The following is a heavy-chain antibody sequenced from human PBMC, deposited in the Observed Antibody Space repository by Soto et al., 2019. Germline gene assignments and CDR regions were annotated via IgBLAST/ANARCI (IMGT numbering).Heavy chain of an antibody. CDR1: GFTFSSYW. CDR2: IDSDGRTT. CDR3: ARDEWEPSYYFDY. J-gene: IGHJ4*02. Sequence: EVQVVESGGDLVQPGGSLRLSCAASGFTFSSYWMHWVRQAPGKGLVWVSRIDSDGRTTSYADSVKGRFTISRDNAKSTLYLQMSSLRAEDTAVYYCARDEWEPSYYFDYWGQGTLVTVSS. D-gene: IGHD1-26*01. V-gene: IGHV3-74*01.